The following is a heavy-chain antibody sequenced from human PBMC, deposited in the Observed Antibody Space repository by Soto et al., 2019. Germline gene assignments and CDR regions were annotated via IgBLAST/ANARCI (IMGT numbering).Heavy chain of an antibody. CDR2: IYYSGST. Sequence: SETLSLTCTVSGDSISSSYWSWVRQAPGKGLEWIGNIYYSGSTNYNPPLKNRVTISVDTSKTQISLKLISVTAADTAVYYCARDAVYCISTTCFGFFDSWGQGTLVTVSS. CDR1: GDSISSSY. V-gene: IGHV4-59*01. D-gene: IGHD2-2*01. CDR3: ARDAVYCISTTCFGFFDS. J-gene: IGHJ4*02.